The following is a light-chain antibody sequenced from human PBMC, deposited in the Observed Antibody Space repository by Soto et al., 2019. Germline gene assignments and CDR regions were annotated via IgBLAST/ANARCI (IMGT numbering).Light chain of an antibody. V-gene: IGKV3-20*01. J-gene: IGKJ5*01. Sequence: ENVLTQSPVTLSFSPLERATLSCSASQVTSRYLSWYQQRPGQAPRLLIYGASSRATGIPDRFSGSGSGTDSTLTISRLEPEDFAVYYCQQYSTSPISFGQGTRLEMK. CDR3: QQYSTSPIS. CDR2: GAS. CDR1: QVTSRY.